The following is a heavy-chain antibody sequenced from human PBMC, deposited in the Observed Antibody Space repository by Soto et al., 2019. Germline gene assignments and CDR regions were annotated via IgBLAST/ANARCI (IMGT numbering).Heavy chain of an antibody. CDR1: GYTFTGYY. V-gene: IGHV1-2*04. Sequence: GASVKVSCKASGYTFTGYYIHSVRQAPGQGLEWMGWINPNSGGTNYAQKFQGWVTMTRDTSISTAYMELSRLRSDDTAVYYCARGAGYSGYDFPLGVENRPPHYYYYMDVWGKGTTVTVS. CDR2: INPNSGGT. D-gene: IGHD5-12*01. J-gene: IGHJ6*03. CDR3: ARGAGYSGYDFPLGVENRPPHYYYYMDV.